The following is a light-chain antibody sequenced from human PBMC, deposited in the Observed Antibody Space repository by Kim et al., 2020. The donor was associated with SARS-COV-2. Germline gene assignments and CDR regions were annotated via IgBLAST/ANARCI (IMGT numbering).Light chain of an antibody. J-gene: IGKJ1*01. CDR1: QSLLDRDGKTY. Sequence: PASISCKSSQSLLDRDGKTYLYWYLQKAGEAPHLLIYEVSNPFSGVPDRFSGSGSGTDFTLKISRVEAEDVGIYYCVQSIEYPWTFGQGTKVDIK. V-gene: IGKV2D-29*01. CDR2: EVS. CDR3: VQSIEYPWT.